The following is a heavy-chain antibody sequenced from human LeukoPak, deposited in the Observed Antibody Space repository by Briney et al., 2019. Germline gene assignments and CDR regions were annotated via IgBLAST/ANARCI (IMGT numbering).Heavy chain of an antibody. D-gene: IGHD5-24*01. CDR3: ARDNSVRDEAWWFNP. Sequence: ASVKVSCQAFGYTFTSNYMHWVRQAPGQGPEWMGVISPSGGSTTYAQKFQGRVTLTRDMSTSTDYLELSSLRSEDTAVYYCARDNSVRDEAWWFNPWGQGALVTVSS. J-gene: IGHJ5*02. CDR2: ISPSGGST. CDR1: GYTFTSNY. V-gene: IGHV1-46*01.